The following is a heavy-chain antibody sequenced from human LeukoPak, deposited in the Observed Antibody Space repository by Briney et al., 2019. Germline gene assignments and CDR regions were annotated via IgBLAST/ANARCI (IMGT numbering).Heavy chain of an antibody. CDR3: ARSRRFRDSGMDY. D-gene: IGHD6-25*01. J-gene: IGHJ4*02. CDR2: VSYDGSNK. Sequence: GGSLRLSCAASGFTFSGSAMHWVRQAPGKGLEWVAVVSYDGSNKYYADSVKGRFTISRDNSKNTLYLQMNSLRAEDTAVYYCARSRRFRDSGMDYWGQGTLVTVSS. CDR1: GFTFSGSA. V-gene: IGHV3-30*04.